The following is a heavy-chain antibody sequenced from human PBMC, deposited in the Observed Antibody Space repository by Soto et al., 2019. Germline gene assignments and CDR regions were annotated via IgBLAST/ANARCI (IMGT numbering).Heavy chain of an antibody. J-gene: IGHJ4*02. CDR2: IIPILGIA. V-gene: IGHV1-69*08. D-gene: IGHD6-19*01. CDR3: ARDLSTVAGTGRNPFDY. CDR1: GGTFSSYT. Sequence: QVQLVQSGAEVKKPGSSVKVSCKASGGTFSSYTISWVRQAPGQGLEWMGRIIPILGIANYAQKFQGRVTMTADKSTSTAYMELSSLRSEDTAVYYCARDLSTVAGTGRNPFDYWGQGTLVTVSS.